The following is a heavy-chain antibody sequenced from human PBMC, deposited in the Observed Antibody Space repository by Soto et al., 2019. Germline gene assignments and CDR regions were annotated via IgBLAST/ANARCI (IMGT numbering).Heavy chain of an antibody. CDR2: ISDSGVNR. D-gene: IGHD6-6*01. J-gene: IGHJ4*02. Sequence: GGSLRLSCAASGFIFSKYAMRWLRQAPGKGLEWVAGISDSGVNRFHAASVEGRFTISRDNSKNTLYLQMNSLRAEDTAVYYCAKGVSSSSPYYLDYWGQGTLVTVSS. CDR3: AKGVSSSSPYYLDY. V-gene: IGHV3-23*01. CDR1: GFIFSKYA.